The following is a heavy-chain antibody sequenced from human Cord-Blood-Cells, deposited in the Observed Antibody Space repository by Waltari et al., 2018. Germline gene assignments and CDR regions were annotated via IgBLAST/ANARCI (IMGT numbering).Heavy chain of an antibody. Sequence: EVQLLESGGGLVQPGGSLRLSCAASGFTFSSYAMSWVRQAPGEGLEWVSAISGSGGSTYYADSVKGRYTISRDNSKNTLYLQMNSLRAEDTAVYYCAKEGGSYSYFDLWGRGTLVTVSS. D-gene: IGHD1-26*01. CDR1: GFTFSSYA. J-gene: IGHJ2*01. CDR3: AKEGGSYSYFDL. V-gene: IGHV3-23*01. CDR2: ISGSGGST.